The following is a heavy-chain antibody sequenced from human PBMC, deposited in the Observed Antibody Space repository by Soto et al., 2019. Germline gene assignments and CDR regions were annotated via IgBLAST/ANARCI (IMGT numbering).Heavy chain of an antibody. CDR3: ARERGVTTNDAFDV. D-gene: IGHD4-17*01. Sequence: QVQLQESGPGLVKPSETLSLTCTVSGGSIGYYYWTWIRQPPGKGLEWIGFIYYSGSTNYNPSLRGRVPMSVDTSKTQFCLNLTSVTAADTAVYYCARERGVTTNDAFDVWGRGAMVTVSS. J-gene: IGHJ3*01. CDR1: GGSIGYYY. CDR2: IYYSGST. V-gene: IGHV4-59*01.